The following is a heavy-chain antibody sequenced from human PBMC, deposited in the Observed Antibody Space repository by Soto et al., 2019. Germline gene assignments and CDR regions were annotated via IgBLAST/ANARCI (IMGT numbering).Heavy chain of an antibody. J-gene: IGHJ5*02. CDR3: ARGLWFDT. V-gene: IGHV1-8*01. CDR1: GYIFTSYE. Sequence: QVQLVQSGAEVKKPGASVKVSCKASGYIFTSYEINWVRQATGQGLEWMGWMNPNSGNTGYAQKFQGRVSMTRNISISTAYMELTSLRSVDTAVYYCARGLWFDTWGQGTLVTVSS. CDR2: MNPNSGNT.